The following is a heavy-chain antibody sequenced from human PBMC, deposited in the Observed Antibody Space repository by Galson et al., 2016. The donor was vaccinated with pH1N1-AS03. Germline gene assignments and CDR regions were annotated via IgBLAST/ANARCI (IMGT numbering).Heavy chain of an antibody. CDR3: ARFQPDSGWSRWADS. V-gene: IGHV4-39*07. D-gene: IGHD6-19*01. CDR2: IYYSGST. Sequence: SETLSLTCTVSGGPVSSNSYYWGWIRQSPGRGLEWIGSIYYSGSTYYNPSLRSRVTMSIDTSKNQFSLILRSVTAADTAMFYCARFQPDSGWSRWADSWGQGTLVTASS. CDR1: GGPVSSNSYY. J-gene: IGHJ5*01.